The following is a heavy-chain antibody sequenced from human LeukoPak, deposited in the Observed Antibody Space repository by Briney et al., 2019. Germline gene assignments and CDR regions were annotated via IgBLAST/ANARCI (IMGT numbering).Heavy chain of an antibody. CDR2: IGSAI. CDR3: ARVSTVVTPLGYYYYMDV. J-gene: IGHJ6*03. CDR1: GFTFSDFS. D-gene: IGHD4-23*01. V-gene: IGHV3-48*01. Sequence: GGSLRLSCVASGFTFSDFSLNWVRQAPGKGLEWISYIGSAIYYADSVKGRFTISRDNAKNSLYLQMNSLRAEDTAVYYCARVSTVVTPLGYYYYMDVWGKGTTVTVSS.